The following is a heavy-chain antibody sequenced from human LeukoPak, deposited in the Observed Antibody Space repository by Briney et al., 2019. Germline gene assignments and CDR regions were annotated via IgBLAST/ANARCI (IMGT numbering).Heavy chain of an antibody. J-gene: IGHJ4*02. CDR2: ISAYNGNT. Sequence: ASVKVSCKASGYTFTSYGISWVRQAPGQGLEWMGWISAYNGNTNYAQKLQGRVTMTTDTSTSTAYMELRGLRSDDTAVYYCAREPINYYDSSGYYPFDYWGQGTLVTVSS. D-gene: IGHD3-22*01. CDR1: GYTFTSYG. CDR3: AREPINYYDSSGYYPFDY. V-gene: IGHV1-18*01.